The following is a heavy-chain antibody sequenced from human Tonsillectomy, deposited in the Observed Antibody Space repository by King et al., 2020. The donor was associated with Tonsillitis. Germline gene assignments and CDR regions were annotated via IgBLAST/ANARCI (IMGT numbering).Heavy chain of an antibody. Sequence: VQLVESGGGLVKPGGSLRLSCARSGFTFSNHDMNWVRQTPGKGLEWVSSISSNPRYIYYADSVKGRFTISRDNAKNSLYLQMNSLRTEDTAVYYCAKDKGATYYDSSRGAFDVWGKGTMVTVSS. CDR2: ISSNPRYI. D-gene: IGHD3-22*01. CDR1: GFTFSNHD. J-gene: IGHJ3*01. CDR3: AKDKGATYYDSSRGAFDV. V-gene: IGHV3-21*06.